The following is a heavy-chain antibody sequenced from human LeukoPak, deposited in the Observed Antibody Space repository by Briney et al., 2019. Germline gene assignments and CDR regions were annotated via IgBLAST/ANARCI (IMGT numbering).Heavy chain of an antibody. CDR3: ARSRRYSGYDWVY. Sequence: KTSQTLSLTCTVSGASFSSGDQYWNWIRQSPGKGLESIGSIHRSERLYNNPSRESRVTISIDTSKNQFSLNLSSVTAADTAVYYCARSRRYSGYDWVYWGQGTLVTVSS. V-gene: IGHV4-31*03. D-gene: IGHD5-12*01. J-gene: IGHJ4*02. CDR1: GASFSSGDQY. CDR2: IHRSERL.